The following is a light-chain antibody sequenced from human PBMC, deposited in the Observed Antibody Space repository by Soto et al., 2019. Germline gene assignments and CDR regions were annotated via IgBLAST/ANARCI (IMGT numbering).Light chain of an antibody. CDR1: QTVSSSY. J-gene: IGKJ1*01. CDR2: GAS. V-gene: IGKV3-20*01. CDR3: QQYGSSPWT. Sequence: EIVLTQSPGTLSFSPGERTTLSCRASQTVSSSYLAWYQQKPGQAPRLLIYGASSRPTGIPDRFSASGSGTDFTLTISSLEPEDFAVYYCQQYGSSPWTFGGGTKVEIK.